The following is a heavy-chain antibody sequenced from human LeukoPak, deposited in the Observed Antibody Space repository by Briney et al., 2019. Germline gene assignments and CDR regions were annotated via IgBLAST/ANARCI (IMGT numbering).Heavy chain of an antibody. Sequence: SETLSLTCTVSGGSVISYFWSWIRQPPGKGLEWIGYIYSSGSTLYNPSLKSRLTISVDMSENHISLRLTSVTAADTAVYYCAREGGPYRPLDYSGQGTLVTVSS. J-gene: IGHJ4*02. CDR3: AREGGPYRPLDY. CDR1: GGSVISYF. V-gene: IGHV4-59*02. CDR2: IYSSGST.